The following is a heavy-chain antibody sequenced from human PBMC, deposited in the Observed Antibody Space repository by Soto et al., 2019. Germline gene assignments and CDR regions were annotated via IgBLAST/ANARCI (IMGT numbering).Heavy chain of an antibody. Sequence: QVQLQESGPGLVKPSGTLSLTCAVSGGSISSSNWWSWVRQPPGKGLEWIGEIYHSGSTNYNPSLRCRVTISVDKSKNQFSLKLRSVTAADTAVYYCARVNFRGYSLDPWGQGTLVTVSS. CDR3: ARVNFRGYSLDP. CDR1: GGSISSSNW. J-gene: IGHJ5*02. V-gene: IGHV4-4*02. CDR2: IYHSGST. D-gene: IGHD3-22*01.